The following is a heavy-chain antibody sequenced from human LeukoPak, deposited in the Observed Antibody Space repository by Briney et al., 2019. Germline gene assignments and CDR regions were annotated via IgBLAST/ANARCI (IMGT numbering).Heavy chain of an antibody. J-gene: IGHJ4*02. CDR2: ISSSSSYI. Sequence: GGSLRLSCAASGFKFSSYSMKWVRQAPGKGLEWVSFISSSSSYIYYADSLKGRFTISRDNAKNSLYLQMNSRRAEDTAVYYCARGTMFPYYFDYWGQGTLVTVSS. CDR3: ARGTMFPYYFDY. CDR1: GFKFSSYS. D-gene: IGHD3-10*02. V-gene: IGHV3-21*01.